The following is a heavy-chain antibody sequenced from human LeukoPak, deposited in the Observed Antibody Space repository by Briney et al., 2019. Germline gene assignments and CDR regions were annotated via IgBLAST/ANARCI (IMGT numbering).Heavy chain of an antibody. CDR1: GFTFSSYS. J-gene: IGHJ4*02. Sequence: PGRSLRLSCAASGFTFSSYSMNWVRQAPGKGLEWVSSTSSSSYIYYADSVKGRFTISRDNAKNSLYLQMNSLRAEDTAVYYCAKTANCWGQGTLVTVSS. V-gene: IGHV3-21*01. CDR2: TSSSSYI. CDR3: AKTANC.